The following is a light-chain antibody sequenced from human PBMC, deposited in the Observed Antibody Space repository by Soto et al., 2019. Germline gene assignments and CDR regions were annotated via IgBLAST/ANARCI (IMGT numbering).Light chain of an antibody. CDR1: QSVSIN. CDR2: GPS. J-gene: IGKJ1*01. CDR3: PRYNNWLWS. V-gene: IGKV3-15*01. Sequence: EIVMTQSPATLSVSPGERATLSCRASQSVSINLALYQQKTGQAPRLLLYGPSTRATAIPARFSGSGSGTEFTMCISSVQSGDVEGKSCPRYNNWLWSFGQGTKVDIK.